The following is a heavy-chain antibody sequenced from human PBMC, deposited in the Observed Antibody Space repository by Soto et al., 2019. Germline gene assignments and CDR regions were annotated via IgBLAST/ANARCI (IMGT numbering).Heavy chain of an antibody. J-gene: IGHJ6*02. CDR3: ARHNYDFWSGYLNPSVYGMDV. D-gene: IGHD3-3*01. CDR2: IIPIFGTA. Sequence: QVQLVQSGAEVKKPGSSVKVSCKASGGTFSSYAISWVRQAPGQGLEWMGGIIPIFGTANYAQKFQGRVTITADESTSPAYMELSSLRSEDTAVYYCARHNYDFWSGYLNPSVYGMDVWGQGTTVTVSS. CDR1: GGTFSSYA. V-gene: IGHV1-69*12.